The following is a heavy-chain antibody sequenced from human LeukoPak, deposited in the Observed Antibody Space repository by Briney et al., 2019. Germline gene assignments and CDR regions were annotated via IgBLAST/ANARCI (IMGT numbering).Heavy chain of an antibody. J-gene: IGHJ5*02. CDR1: GFTFNSYA. V-gene: IGHV3-23*01. CDR2: ISGGGVST. D-gene: IGHD3-22*01. CDR3: AKTLGYSGYFSP. Sequence: GGSLRLSCAASGFTFNSYAMTWVRQAPGKGLEWVSAISGGGVSTYYADSVKGRFTISRDNSKNMLYLRMNSLRAEDTAVYYCAKTLGYSGYFSPWGQGTLVTVSS.